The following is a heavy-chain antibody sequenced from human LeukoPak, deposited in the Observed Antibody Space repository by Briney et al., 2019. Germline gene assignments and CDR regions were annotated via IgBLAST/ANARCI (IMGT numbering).Heavy chain of an antibody. Sequence: GGSLRLSCAASGFTFSSYAMSWVRQAPGKGLEWVSAISCSGGSTYYADSVKGRFTISRDNSKNTLYLQMNSLRAEDTAVYYCAKDRGDYYDSSGYYLLDYWGQGTLVTVSS. CDR1: GFTFSSYA. V-gene: IGHV3-23*01. CDR2: ISCSGGST. CDR3: AKDRGDYYDSSGYYLLDY. J-gene: IGHJ4*02. D-gene: IGHD3-22*01.